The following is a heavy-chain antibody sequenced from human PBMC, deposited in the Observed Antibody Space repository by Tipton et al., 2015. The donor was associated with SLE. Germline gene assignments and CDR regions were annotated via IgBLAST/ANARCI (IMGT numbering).Heavy chain of an antibody. V-gene: IGHV4-59*12. CDR3: ARLLVYDFWSGYPQYYYYYMDV. J-gene: IGHJ6*03. Sequence: TLSLTCSVSGGSITRYYWSWIRQPPGKGLEWIGYIYSSGSTNYNPSLKSRVTISVDTSKNQFSLKLSSVTAADTAVYYCARLLVYDFWSGYPQYYYYYMDVWGKGTTVTVSS. CDR1: GGSITRYY. CDR2: IYSSGST. D-gene: IGHD3-3*01.